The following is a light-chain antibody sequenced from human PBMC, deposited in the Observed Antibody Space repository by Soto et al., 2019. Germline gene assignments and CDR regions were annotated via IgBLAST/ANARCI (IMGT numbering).Light chain of an antibody. CDR2: GAS. CDR1: QSISSTS. J-gene: IGKJ5*01. V-gene: IGKV3-20*01. Sequence: DIVLTQSPGTLSLSLGERATLSCRASQSISSTSLAWYQQKPGQAPRLLIYGASTRATGIPDRFSGSESGTDFTLTISGLEPEDFVVYYCQQYGNSPFTFGQGTRREIK. CDR3: QQYGNSPFT.